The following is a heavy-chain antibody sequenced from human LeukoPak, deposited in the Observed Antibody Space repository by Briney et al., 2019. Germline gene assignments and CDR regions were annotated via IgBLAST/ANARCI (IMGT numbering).Heavy chain of an antibody. D-gene: IGHD1/OR15-1a*01. CDR1: EFTFSTYS. CDR3: ARDSTNPSDLDAWAPTYYYYYYMDV. J-gene: IGHJ6*03. Sequence: GGSLRLSCAASEFTFSTYSMNWVRQAPGKVLEWVSSITTSSTYTFYADSVKGRFTISRDNAKNSLYLQMNSLRVEDTAVYYCARDSTNPSDLDAWAPTYYYYYYMDVWGKGTTVTISS. CDR2: ITTSSTYT. V-gene: IGHV3-21*01.